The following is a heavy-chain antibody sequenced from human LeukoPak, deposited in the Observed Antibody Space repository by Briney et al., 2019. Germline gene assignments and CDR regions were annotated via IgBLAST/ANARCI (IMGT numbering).Heavy chain of an antibody. CDR3: SKWKAIVLVPEARSPIDY. CDR1: GFTFNNYG. CDR2: ISGSGVTT. D-gene: IGHD2-2*01. V-gene: IGHV3-23*01. Sequence: GGSLRLSCAASGFTFNNYGLSWVRQAPGKGLEWVSAISGSGVTTYYADSVKGRFTISRDNSKNTLHLQMNSLRAEDTAVYYCSKWKAIVLVPEARSPIDYWGQGTLVTVSS. J-gene: IGHJ4*02.